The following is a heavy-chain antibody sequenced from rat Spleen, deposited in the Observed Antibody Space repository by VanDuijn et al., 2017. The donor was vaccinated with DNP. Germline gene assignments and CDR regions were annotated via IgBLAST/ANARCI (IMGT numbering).Heavy chain of an antibody. CDR2: ISYDGGRT. D-gene: IGHD1-1*01. V-gene: IGHV5-22*01. J-gene: IGHJ3*01. CDR1: GFTFSDYY. CDR3: ARPMDYYSGGFGY. Sequence: EVQLVESGGGLVQPGRSLKLSCAASGFTFSDYYMAWVRQAPTKGLEWVAYISYDGGRTYNGDSVKGRFTISRDNAKSTLYLQMNSLRSEDMATYYCARPMDYYSGGFGYWGQGTLVTVSS.